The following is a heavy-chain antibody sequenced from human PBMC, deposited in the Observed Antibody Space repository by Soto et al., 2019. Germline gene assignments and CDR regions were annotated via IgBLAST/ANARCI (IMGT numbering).Heavy chain of an antibody. Sequence: SETLSLTCTVSGGSVNNNAYSWTWIRQHPGKGPECIGHISSSGRASYNASLKSRVTISVDTSKNHFSLMLTSVTAADTAVYYCARRSHIVVAPTWGQGTLVTVSS. D-gene: IGHD2-21*01. V-gene: IGHV4-39*02. J-gene: IGHJ4*02. CDR1: GGSVNNNAYS. CDR2: ISSSGRA. CDR3: ARRSHIVVAPT.